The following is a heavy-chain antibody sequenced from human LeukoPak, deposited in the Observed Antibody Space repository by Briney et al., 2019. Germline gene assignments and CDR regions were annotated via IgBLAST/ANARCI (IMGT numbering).Heavy chain of an antibody. Sequence: SETLSLTCTVSGGSISSGSYYWGWNRQPPGKGLEWIVTIYYSGSTHYNPSLKSRVTISVDTSKNQFSLKLTSVTAADTAVYYCARRDLRYCSNDICSLFDYWGQGTLVTVSS. CDR3: ARRDLRYCSNDICSLFDY. V-gene: IGHV4-39*01. CDR2: IYYSGST. J-gene: IGHJ4*02. D-gene: IGHD2-8*01. CDR1: GGSISSGSYY.